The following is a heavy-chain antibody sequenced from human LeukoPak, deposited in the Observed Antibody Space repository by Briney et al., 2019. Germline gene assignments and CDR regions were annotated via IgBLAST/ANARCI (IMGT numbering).Heavy chain of an antibody. CDR2: INHSGST. V-gene: IGHV4-34*01. CDR3: ARVVYSGYDFLGAMDV. D-gene: IGHD5-12*01. Sequence: SETLSLTCAVYGGSFSGYYWSWIRQPPGKGLEWIGEINHSGSTNYNPSLKSRVTISVDTSKNQFSLKLSSVTAADTAVYYCARVVYSGYDFLGAMDVWGKGTTVTVPS. J-gene: IGHJ6*03. CDR1: GGSFSGYY.